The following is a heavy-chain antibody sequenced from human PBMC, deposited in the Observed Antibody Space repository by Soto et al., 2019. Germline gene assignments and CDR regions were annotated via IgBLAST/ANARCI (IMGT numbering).Heavy chain of an antibody. Sequence: LSRTCTVSGGSISSGDYYWSWIRQPPGKGLEWIGYIYYSGSTYYNPSLKSRVTISVDTSKNQFSLKLSSVTAADTAVYYCARDGSPLWLRNYYYRMDVWGQGTTVTVSS. CDR3: ARDGSPLWLRNYYYRMDV. CDR1: GGSISSGDYY. CDR2: IYYSGST. D-gene: IGHD5-18*01. V-gene: IGHV4-30-4*01. J-gene: IGHJ6*02.